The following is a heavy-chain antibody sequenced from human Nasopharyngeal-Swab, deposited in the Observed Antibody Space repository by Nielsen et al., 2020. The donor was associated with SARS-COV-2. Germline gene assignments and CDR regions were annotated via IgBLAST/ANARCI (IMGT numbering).Heavy chain of an antibody. V-gene: IGHV3-21*01. CDR2: ISSGSRYI. D-gene: IGHD1-26*01. CDR3: ASKRIVGGNYNYYAMDV. J-gene: IGHJ6*02. Sequence: WIRQPPGKGLEWVSSISSGSRYIYYADSVKGRFTISRDNAKNSLYLQMNSLRAEDTAVEEGASKRIVGGNYNYYAMDVWGQKTTVTVSS.